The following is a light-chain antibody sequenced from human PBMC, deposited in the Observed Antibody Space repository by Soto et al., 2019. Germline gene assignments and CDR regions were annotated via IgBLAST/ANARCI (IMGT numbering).Light chain of an antibody. J-gene: IGKJ4*01. V-gene: IGKV1-33*01. CDR2: DAS. CDR1: QDISNY. CDR3: QHYDNLPLT. Sequence: DIQMTQSPSSLSASVGDRVTITCQASQDISNYLNWYQQKPGKAPKLLIYDASNLETGVPSRFSGSGSGTDFTFTISSLQPEDTATYYCQHYDNLPLTFGGGTKVDIK.